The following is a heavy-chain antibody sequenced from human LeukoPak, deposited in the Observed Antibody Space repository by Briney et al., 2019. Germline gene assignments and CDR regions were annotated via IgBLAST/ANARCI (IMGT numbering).Heavy chain of an antibody. CDR2: IRHDGSNK. V-gene: IGHV3-30*02. CDR1: GFTFSSYG. Sequence: GGSLRLSCAASGFTFSSYGIHWVRQAPGKGLEWVAFIRHDGSNKYFVDSVKGRFTISRDNSKNTLYLQMNSLRVDDTAVYYCARGPDAVWGPLWGQGTLVTVSS. D-gene: IGHD3-16*01. CDR3: ARGPDAVWGPL. J-gene: IGHJ4*02.